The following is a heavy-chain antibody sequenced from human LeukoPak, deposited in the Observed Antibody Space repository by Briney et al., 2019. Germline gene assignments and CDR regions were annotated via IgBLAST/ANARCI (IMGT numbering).Heavy chain of an antibody. J-gene: IGHJ3*02. CDR2: IYYSGST. Sequence: PSETLSLTCTVSGGSISSYYWSWIRQPPGKGLEWIGYIYYSGSTNYNPSLKSRVTISVDTSKNQFSPKLSSVTAADTAVYYCAREFRVDAFDIWGQGTMVTVSS. CDR3: AREFRVDAFDI. CDR1: GGSISSYY. D-gene: IGHD3-10*01. V-gene: IGHV4-59*01.